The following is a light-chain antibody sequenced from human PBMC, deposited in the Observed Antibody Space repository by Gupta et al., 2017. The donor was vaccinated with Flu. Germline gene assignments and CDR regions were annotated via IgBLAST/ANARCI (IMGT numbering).Light chain of an antibody. CDR2: DVS. CDR3: CSYAGSYTSNYV. J-gene: IGLJ1*01. CDR1: SSDVGGYNY. Sequence: APGQSVTISCTGTSSDVGGYNYVSWYQQHPGKAPKLMIYDVSKRPSGVPDRFSGSKSGNTASLTISGLQAEDEADYYCCSYAGSYTSNYVFG. V-gene: IGLV2-11*01.